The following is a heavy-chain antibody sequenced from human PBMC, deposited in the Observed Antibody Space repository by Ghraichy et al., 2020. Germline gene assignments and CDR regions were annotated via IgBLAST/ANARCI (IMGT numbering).Heavy chain of an antibody. V-gene: IGHV3-30*18. Sequence: GGSLRLSCAASGFTFSRYGMHWVRQAPGKGLEWVAVTSYDGSNNYYADSVKGRFTISRDNSKNTLYLQMNSLRAEDTAVYYCAKERDSSGYYSFRGDYYGMDVWGQGTTVTVSS. CDR2: TSYDGSNN. J-gene: IGHJ6*02. CDR1: GFTFSRYG. D-gene: IGHD3-22*01. CDR3: AKERDSSGYYSFRGDYYGMDV.